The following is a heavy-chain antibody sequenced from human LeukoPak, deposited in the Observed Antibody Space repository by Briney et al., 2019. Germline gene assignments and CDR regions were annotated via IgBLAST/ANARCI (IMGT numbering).Heavy chain of an antibody. V-gene: IGHV1-2*02. CDR1: GYTFTGYY. J-gene: IGHJ4*02. CDR3: ARVRMVRGVIMFDY. CDR2: INPNSGST. D-gene: IGHD3-10*01. Sequence: ASVKVSCKASGYTFTGYYMHWVRQAPGQGLEWMGWINPNSGSTNYAQKFQGRVTMTRDTSISTAYMELSRLRSDDTAVYYCARVRMVRGVIMFDYWGQGTLVTVSS.